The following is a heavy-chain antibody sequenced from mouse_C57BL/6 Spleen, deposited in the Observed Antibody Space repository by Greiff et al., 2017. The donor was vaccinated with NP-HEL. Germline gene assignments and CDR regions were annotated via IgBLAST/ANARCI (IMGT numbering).Heavy chain of an antibody. CDR2: IDPSDSYT. Sequence: VQLQQPGAELVMPGASVKLSCKASGYTFTSYWMHWVKQRPGQGLEWIGEIDPSDSYTNYNQKFKGKSTLTVDKSSSTAYMQLSSLTSEDSAVYYCARGHYGNYVSYWGQGTLVTVSA. CDR1: GYTFTSYW. CDR3: ARGHYGNYVSY. D-gene: IGHD2-1*01. J-gene: IGHJ3*01. V-gene: IGHV1-69*01.